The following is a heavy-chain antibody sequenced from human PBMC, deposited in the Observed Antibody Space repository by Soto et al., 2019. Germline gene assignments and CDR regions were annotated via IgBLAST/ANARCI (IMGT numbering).Heavy chain of an antibody. CDR2: IYYSGST. D-gene: IGHD6-13*01. CDR1: GGSISSSSYY. CDR3: ARLGSSSWYWFDP. J-gene: IGHJ5*02. V-gene: IGHV4-39*01. Sequence: SETLSLTCTVSGGSISSSSYYWGWIRQPPGKGLEWIGSIYYSGSTYYKQSLKSRVTISVDTSKNQFSLKLSSVTAADTAVYYCARLGSSSWYWFDPWGQGTLVTVSS.